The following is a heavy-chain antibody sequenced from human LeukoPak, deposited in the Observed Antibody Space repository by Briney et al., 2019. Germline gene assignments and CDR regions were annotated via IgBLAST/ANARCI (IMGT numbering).Heavy chain of an antibody. V-gene: IGHV3-21*01. Sequence: GGSLRLSCAASGFTFSSYSMNWVRQAPGKGLEWVSSISSSSSYIYYADSVKGRFTISRDNAKNSLYLQMNSLRAEDTAVYYCARASKYYDILTGLGDYWGQGTLVTVSS. D-gene: IGHD3-9*01. CDR1: GFTFSSYS. J-gene: IGHJ4*02. CDR3: ARASKYYDILTGLGDY. CDR2: ISSSSSYI.